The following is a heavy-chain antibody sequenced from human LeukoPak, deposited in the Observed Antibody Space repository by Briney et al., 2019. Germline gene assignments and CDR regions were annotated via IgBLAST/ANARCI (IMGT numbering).Heavy chain of an antibody. D-gene: IGHD6-13*01. Sequence: PGGSLRLSCAASGFTFSSYGMHWVRQAPGKGLEWVAFIRYDGSNKYYADSVKGRFTISRDNSKNTLYLQMNSLRAEDTAVYYCAKDLYSSSFYQSFDYWGQGTLVTVSS. CDR3: AKDLYSSSFYQSFDY. CDR1: GFTFSSYG. V-gene: IGHV3-30*02. CDR2: IRYDGSNK. J-gene: IGHJ4*02.